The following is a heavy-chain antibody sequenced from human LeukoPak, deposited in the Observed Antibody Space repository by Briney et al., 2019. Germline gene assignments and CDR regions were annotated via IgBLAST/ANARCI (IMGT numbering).Heavy chain of an antibody. Sequence: GGSLRLSCAASGFTFSSYAMHWVRQAPGKGLEWVAVISYDGSTIYYADSVKGRFTISRDNSKNTLYLQMNSLRAEDTAVYYCAARCSSSLIVYWGQGTLVTVSS. J-gene: IGHJ4*02. V-gene: IGHV3-30*01. D-gene: IGHD6-6*01. CDR3: AARCSSSLIVY. CDR2: ISYDGSTI. CDR1: GFTFSSYA.